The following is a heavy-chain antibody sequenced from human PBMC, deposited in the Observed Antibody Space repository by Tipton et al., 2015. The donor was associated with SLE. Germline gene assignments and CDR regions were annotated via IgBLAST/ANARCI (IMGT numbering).Heavy chain of an antibody. CDR1: GYTFTDFY. CDR3: ARVSRDILTGYSYFDS. J-gene: IGHJ4*02. CDR2: INGNSGDT. Sequence: QVQLVQSGAEVKRPGASVKVSCKVSGYTFTDFYLHWVRQAPGQGLEWMGWINGNSGDTKYAQRFQGRVTMTRDTSINTAYMDLYRLTSDDTAVYYCARVSRDILTGYSYFDSWGQGTLVIVSS. D-gene: IGHD3-9*01. V-gene: IGHV1-2*02.